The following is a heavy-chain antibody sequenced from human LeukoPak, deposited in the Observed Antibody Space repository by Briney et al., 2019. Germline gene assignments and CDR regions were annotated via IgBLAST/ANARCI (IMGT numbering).Heavy chain of an antibody. CDR2: ISYDGSNK. J-gene: IGHJ4*02. D-gene: IGHD3-22*01. CDR1: GFTFSSYA. CDR3: ARDTHITMIVGVFDY. V-gene: IGHV3-30*01. Sequence: PGGSLRLSCAASGFTFSSYAMHWVRQAPGKGLEWVAVISYDGSNKYYADSVKGRFTISRDNSKNTLYLQMNSLRAEDTAVYYCARDTHITMIVGVFDYWGQGTLVTVSS.